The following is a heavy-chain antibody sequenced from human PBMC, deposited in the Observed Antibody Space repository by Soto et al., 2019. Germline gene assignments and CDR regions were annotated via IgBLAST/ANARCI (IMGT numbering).Heavy chain of an antibody. D-gene: IGHD2-2*01. J-gene: IGHJ5*02. CDR1: GGSISSYY. V-gene: IGHV4-59*01. Sequence: AWTLSLTCTVSGGSISSYYWNWIRQPPGKGLEWIGYIHYTGITNYNPSLKSRATILVDTSKNQFSLRLSSVTAADTAVYYCARGTSWCSSTNCYEIDPWGQGTLVT. CDR2: IHYTGIT. CDR3: ARGTSWCSSTNCYEIDP.